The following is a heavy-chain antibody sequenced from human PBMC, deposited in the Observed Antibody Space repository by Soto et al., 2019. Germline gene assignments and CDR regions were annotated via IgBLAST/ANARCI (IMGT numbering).Heavy chain of an antibody. CDR1: GGSFSGYI. V-gene: IGHV4-34*01. CDR2: INHSGSA. J-gene: IGHJ6*02. D-gene: IGHD3-16*01. CDR3: ARPWRGGGFYGMDV. Sequence: SETLSLTCDVYGGSFSGYIWTWIRQTPGKGLQWIGQINHSGSANYNPSLKSRVTISVDTSKNQFSLKLNSVTAADTAVYYCARPWRGGGFYGMDVWGQGTTVTVSS.